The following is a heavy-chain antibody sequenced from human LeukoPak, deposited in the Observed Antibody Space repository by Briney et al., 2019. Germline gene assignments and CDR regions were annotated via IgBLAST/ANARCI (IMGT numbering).Heavy chain of an antibody. D-gene: IGHD6-6*01. CDR3: ARLRDIPAARRRRNYYYYYMDV. CDR1: GYSFTSYW. CDR2: IYPGDSDT. V-gene: IGHV5-51*01. Sequence: GESLKISCKGSGYSFTSYWIGWVRQMPGKGLEWMGIIYPGDSDTRYSPSFQGQVTISADKSISTAYLQWSSLKASDTAMYYCARLRDIPAARRRRNYYYYYMDVWGKGTTVTVSS. J-gene: IGHJ6*03.